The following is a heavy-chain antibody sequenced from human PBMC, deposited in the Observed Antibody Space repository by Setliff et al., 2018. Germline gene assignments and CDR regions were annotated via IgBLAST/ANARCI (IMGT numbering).Heavy chain of an antibody. V-gene: IGHV4-38-2*02. J-gene: IGHJ6*03. CDR2: IFHSGST. D-gene: IGHD6-19*01. Sequence: PSETLSLTCAVSGYSISSGYYWGWIRQPPGKGLEWIGSIFHSGSTYYNPSLKGRVTISVDTSKNQFSLRLSSVTAADTAVYYCTREQWLDPPGYYYMDVWAKGTTVTVSS. CDR1: GYSISSGYY. CDR3: TREQWLDPPGYYYMDV.